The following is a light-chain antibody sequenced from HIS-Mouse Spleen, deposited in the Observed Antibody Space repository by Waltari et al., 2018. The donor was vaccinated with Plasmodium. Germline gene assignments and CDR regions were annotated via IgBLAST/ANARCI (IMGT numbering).Light chain of an antibody. CDR3: QQYGSSPYT. CDR2: GAS. J-gene: IGKJ2*01. Sequence: EIVLTQSPGTLSLSPGERATLSCRASQGVSSSYLAWDQQKPGQAPRLLIYGASSRATGIPDRFRGSGSGTDFTLTISRLGPEDFAVYYCQQYGSSPYTFGQGTKLEIK. V-gene: IGKV3-20*01. CDR1: QGVSSSY.